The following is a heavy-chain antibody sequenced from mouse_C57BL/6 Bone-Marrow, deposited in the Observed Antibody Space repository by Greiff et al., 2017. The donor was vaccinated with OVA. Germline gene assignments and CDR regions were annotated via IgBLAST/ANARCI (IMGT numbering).Heavy chain of an antibody. J-gene: IGHJ2*01. CDR1: GFTFNTYA. CDR2: IRSKSSNYAT. D-gene: IGHD1-1*01. V-gene: IGHV10-3*01. CDR3: VRDYGSSYYFDY. Sequence: EVQVVESGGGLVQPKGSLKLSCAASGFTFNTYAMHWVRQAPGKGFEWVARIRSKSSNYATYYADSVKDRFTISRDDSQSMLYMQMNNLKTEDTTVYYCVRDYGSSYYFDYWGQGTTLTVSS.